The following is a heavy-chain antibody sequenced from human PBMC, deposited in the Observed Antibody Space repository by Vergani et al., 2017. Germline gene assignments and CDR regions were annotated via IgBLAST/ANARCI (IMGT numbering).Heavy chain of an antibody. CDR3: ARDRGYYDTGGYYYDAFDI. V-gene: IGHV3-23*01. CDR2: ISGSGGST. CDR1: GFTFSSYA. Sequence: EVQLLESGGGLVQPGGSLRLSCAASGFTFSSYAMSWVRQAPGKGLEWVSAISGSGGSTYYADSVKGRFTISRDNSKNTLYLQMNSLRAEDTAVYYCARDRGYYDTGGYYYDAFDIWGQGTMVTVSS. D-gene: IGHD3-22*01. J-gene: IGHJ3*02.